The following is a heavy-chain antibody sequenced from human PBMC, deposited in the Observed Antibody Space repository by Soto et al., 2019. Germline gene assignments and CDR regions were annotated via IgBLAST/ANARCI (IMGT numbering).Heavy chain of an antibody. Sequence: GGSLRLSCAASGFTFSSYAMHWVRQAPGKGLEWVSLTSYDGSNKYYADSVKGRFTISRDNSKNTLYLQMNSLKTEDTAVYYCASGYYDYVWGSFYGMDVWGQGTTVTVSS. CDR3: ASGYYDYVWGSFYGMDV. D-gene: IGHD3-16*01. CDR1: GFTFSSYA. CDR2: TSYDGSNK. J-gene: IGHJ6*02. V-gene: IGHV3-30*03.